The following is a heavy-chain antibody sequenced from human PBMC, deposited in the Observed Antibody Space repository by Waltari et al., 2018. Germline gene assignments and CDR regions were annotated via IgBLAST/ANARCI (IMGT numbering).Heavy chain of an antibody. CDR2: IIPIFGTA. CDR3: ARKAGEGVIRNWFDP. J-gene: IGHJ5*02. CDR1: GGTLSTYA. V-gene: IGHV1-69*13. Sequence: QVQLVQSGAEVKKPGSSVKVSCKASGGTLSTYAISWVRQAPGQGLEWMGGIIPIFGTANYAQKFQGRVTITADESTSTAYMGLSSLRSEDTAVYYCARKAGEGVIRNWFDPWGQGTLVTVSS. D-gene: IGHD3-10*01.